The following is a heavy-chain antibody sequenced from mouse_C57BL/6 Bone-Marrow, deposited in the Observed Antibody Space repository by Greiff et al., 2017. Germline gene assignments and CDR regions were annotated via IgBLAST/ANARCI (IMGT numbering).Heavy chain of an antibody. CDR3: ASNYVDWYFDV. J-gene: IGHJ1*03. Sequence: DVKLQESGPGLVKPSQSLSLTCSVTGYSITSGYYWNWIRQFPGNKLEWMGYISYDGSNNYNPSLKNRISITRDTSKNQFFLKLNSVTTEDTATYYGASNYVDWYFDVWGTGTTVTVSS. CDR2: ISYDGSN. CDR1: GYSITSGYY. V-gene: IGHV3-6*01. D-gene: IGHD2-1*01.